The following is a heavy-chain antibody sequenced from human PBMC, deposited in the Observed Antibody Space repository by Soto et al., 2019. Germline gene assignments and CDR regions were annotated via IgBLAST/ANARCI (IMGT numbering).Heavy chain of an antibody. D-gene: IGHD3-22*01. CDR2: IYDSGST. CDR1: GGSISSSY. CDR3: AGSGYYHNSGMDV. V-gene: IGHV4-59*12. Sequence: SETLSLTCTVSGGSISSSYWSWIRQPPGKGLEWIGYIYDSGSTYYNSSLKSRATMSVDTSKNQFSLKLSSVTAADTAVYYCAGSGYYHNSGMDVWGQGTTVTVSS. J-gene: IGHJ6*02.